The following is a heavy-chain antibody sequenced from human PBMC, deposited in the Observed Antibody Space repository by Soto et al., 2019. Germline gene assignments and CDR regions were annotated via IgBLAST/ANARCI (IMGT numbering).Heavy chain of an antibody. Sequence: EVQLVQSGAEVKKPGESLKISCKSSGYNFANYYIAWVRQMPGKGLEWMGFVYPDDSDTRYSPSFQGQVTISADKSISTAYLQWSSLKASDTALYYCARHRGNMKHNYYYMDVWGKGTTVTVSS. D-gene: IGHD3-16*01. J-gene: IGHJ6*03. CDR3: ARHRGNMKHNYYYMDV. CDR1: GYNFANYY. V-gene: IGHV5-51*01. CDR2: VYPDDSDT.